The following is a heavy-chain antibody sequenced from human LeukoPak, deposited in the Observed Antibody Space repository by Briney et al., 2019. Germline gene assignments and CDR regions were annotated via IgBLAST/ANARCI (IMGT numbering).Heavy chain of an antibody. CDR2: INPNSGGT. J-gene: IGHJ4*02. CDR3: ARFLYDSSGYYYNY. Sequence: APVKVSCKASGYTFTGYYMHWVRQAPGQGLEWMGRINPNSGGTNYAQKFQGRVTMTRDTSISTAYMELSRLRSDDTAVYYCARFLYDSSGYYYNYWGQGTLVTVSS. D-gene: IGHD3-22*01. CDR1: GYTFTGYY. V-gene: IGHV1-2*06.